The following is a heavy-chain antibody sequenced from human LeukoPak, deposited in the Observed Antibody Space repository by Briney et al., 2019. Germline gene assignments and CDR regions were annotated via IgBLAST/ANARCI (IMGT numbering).Heavy chain of an antibody. CDR2: ISYDGSNK. D-gene: IGHD3-10*01. J-gene: IGHJ4*02. V-gene: IGHV3-30-3*01. Sequence: GGSLRLSCAASGFTFSSYAMHWVRQAPGKGLEWVAVISYDGSNKYYADSVKGRFSISRDNSKNTLYLQMNSLRAEDTAVYYCSASFTPMEVDYWGQGTLVTVSS. CDR1: GFTFSSYA. CDR3: SASFTPMEVDY.